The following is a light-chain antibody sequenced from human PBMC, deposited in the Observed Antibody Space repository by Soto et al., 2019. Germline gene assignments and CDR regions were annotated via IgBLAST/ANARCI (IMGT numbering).Light chain of an antibody. V-gene: IGLV2-14*01. Sequence: QSALTQPASVSGSPGQSITISCTGTSSDVGVYNYVSWYQHDPGKAPKLMIYEVSYRPSGVSNRFSGSKSGNTASLTISGLQAEDEADYYCSSYTSSSTYVFGTGTKLTVL. CDR3: SSYTSSSTYV. J-gene: IGLJ1*01. CDR2: EVS. CDR1: SSDVGVYNY.